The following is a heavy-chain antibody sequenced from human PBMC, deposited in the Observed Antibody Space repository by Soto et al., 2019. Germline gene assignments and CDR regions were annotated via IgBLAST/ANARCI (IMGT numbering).Heavy chain of an antibody. CDR1: GVSISSDAYY. J-gene: IGHJ4*02. V-gene: IGHV4-31*11. CDR3: ARYRFSDTWSKFDY. D-gene: IGHD3-16*02. Sequence: LSLTCAVSGVSISSDAYYWSWIRQLPGKGLVWIGFISNSGSTYYNPSLKSRVTISVDTSKNQFSLKLTSVSAADTAVYYCARYRFSDTWSKFDYWGRGTLVTVSS. CDR2: ISNSGST.